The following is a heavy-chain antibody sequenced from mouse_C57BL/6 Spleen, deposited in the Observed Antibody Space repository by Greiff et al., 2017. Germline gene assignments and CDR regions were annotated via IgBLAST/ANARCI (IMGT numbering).Heavy chain of an antibody. J-gene: IGHJ1*03. CDR1: GYTFTSYW. CDR2: INPSSGYT. CDR3: ARVYGNPYWYFDV. Sequence: QVQLKESGAELAKPGASVKLSCKASGYTFTSYWMHWVKQRPGQGLEWIGYINPSSGYTKYNQKFKDKATLTADKSSSTAYMQLSSLTYEDSAVYYCARVYGNPYWYFDVWGTGTTVTVSS. D-gene: IGHD2-1*01. V-gene: IGHV1-7*01.